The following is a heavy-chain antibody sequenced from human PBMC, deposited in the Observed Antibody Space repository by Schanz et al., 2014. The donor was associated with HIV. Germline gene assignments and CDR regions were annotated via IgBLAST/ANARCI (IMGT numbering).Heavy chain of an antibody. V-gene: IGHV3-23*01. J-gene: IGHJ4*02. Sequence: DVQLLESGGGLVKPGGSLRLSCAASGFTFSNYAMGWVRQAPGKGLEWVSSISDSGYKGYYADSVKGRFTISRDNSKNTLYLQMTTLRTEDTAVYYCAKPEYDSRGNSQSHFDSWGQGTLVTVSS. CDR3: AKPEYDSRGNSQSHFDS. D-gene: IGHD3-22*01. CDR2: ISDSGYKG. CDR1: GFTFSNYA.